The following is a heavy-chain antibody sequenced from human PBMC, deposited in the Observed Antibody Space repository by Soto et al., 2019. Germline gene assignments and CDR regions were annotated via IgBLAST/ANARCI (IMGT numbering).Heavy chain of an antibody. CDR2: IIPIFGTA. CDR3: ARDLLPGYGYGYHGMDV. Sequence: GASVKVSCKASGGTFSSYAISWVRQAPGQGLEWMGGIIPIFGTANYAQKFQGRVTITADESTSTAYMELSSLRSEDTAVYYCARDLLPGYGYGYHGMDVWGQGTTVTVSS. J-gene: IGHJ6*02. D-gene: IGHD5-18*01. CDR1: GGTFSSYA. V-gene: IGHV1-69*13.